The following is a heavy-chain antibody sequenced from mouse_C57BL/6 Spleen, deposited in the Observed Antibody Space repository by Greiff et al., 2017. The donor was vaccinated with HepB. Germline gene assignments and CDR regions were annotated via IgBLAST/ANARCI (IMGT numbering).Heavy chain of an antibody. J-gene: IGHJ3*01. CDR2: IHPNSGST. V-gene: IGHV1-64*01. Sequence: QVQLQQPGAELVKPGASVKSSCKASGYTFTSYWMHWVKQRPGQGLEWIGMIHPNSGSTNYNEKFKSKATLTVDKSSSTAYMQLSSLTSEDSAVYYCARRDYSNPAWFAYWGQGTLVTVSA. CDR1: GYTFTSYW. D-gene: IGHD2-5*01. CDR3: ARRDYSNPAWFAY.